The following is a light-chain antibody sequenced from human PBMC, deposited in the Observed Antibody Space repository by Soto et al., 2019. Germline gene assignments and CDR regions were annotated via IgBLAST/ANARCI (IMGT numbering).Light chain of an antibody. J-gene: IGKJ4*01. CDR2: GAS. V-gene: IGKV3-15*01. CDR3: QQYKNWPLT. Sequence: EIVMTQSPATLSVSPGERATLSCGASQSVNIDLAWYQQKPGQAPRLLISGASTRATGIPARFSGSGSGTEFTLTISSLQSEDFAVYYCQQYKNWPLTFGGGTKVDIK. CDR1: QSVNID.